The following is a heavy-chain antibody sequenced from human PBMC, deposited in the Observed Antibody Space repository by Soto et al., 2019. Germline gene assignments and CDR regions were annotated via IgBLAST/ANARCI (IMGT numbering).Heavy chain of an antibody. V-gene: IGHV4-34*01. J-gene: IGHJ2*01. Sequence: QVQLQQWGAGPLRPLETLSLTCGVSGGSFSGYYWAWIRQSPGKGLEWIGEINDRGSINYNPSLRNRIRISVDTSKNHYALNLRSVTAADTAVYYCARESHDILTGPPWVWYFDLWGRGTLVTVSS. D-gene: IGHD3-9*01. CDR2: INDRGSI. CDR1: GGSFSGYY. CDR3: ARESHDILTGPPWVWYFDL.